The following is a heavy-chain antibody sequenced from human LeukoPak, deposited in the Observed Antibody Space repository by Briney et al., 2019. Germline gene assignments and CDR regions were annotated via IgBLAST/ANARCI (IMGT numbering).Heavy chain of an antibody. CDR2: IIPIFGTA. CDR1: GGTFSSYA. V-gene: IGHV1-69*01. J-gene: IGHJ6*02. CDR3: ARGNTEPPPYYYYGMDV. D-gene: IGHD2-2*02. Sequence: SVKVSCKASGGTFSSYAVSWVRQAPGQGLEWMGGIIPIFGTANYAQKFQGRVTITADESTSTAYMELSSLRSEDTAVYYCARGNTEPPPYYYYGMDVWGQGTTVTVSS.